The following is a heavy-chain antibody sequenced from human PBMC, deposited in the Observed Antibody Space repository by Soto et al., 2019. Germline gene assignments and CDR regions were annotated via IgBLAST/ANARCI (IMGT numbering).Heavy chain of an antibody. D-gene: IGHD1-1*01. J-gene: IGHJ6*02. V-gene: IGHV1-24*01. CDR2: FDPEDGET. Sequence: ASVKVSCKVSGYTLTELSMHCVRQAPGKGLEWMGGFDPEDGETIYAQKFQGRVTMTEDTSTDTAYMELSSLRSEDTAVYYCATNWNDPYYYYGMDVWGQGTTVTVSS. CDR3: ATNWNDPYYYYGMDV. CDR1: GYTLTELS.